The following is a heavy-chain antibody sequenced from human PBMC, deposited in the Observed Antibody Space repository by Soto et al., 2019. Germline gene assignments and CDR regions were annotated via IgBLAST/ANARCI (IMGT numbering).Heavy chain of an antibody. J-gene: IGHJ4*02. Sequence: ALRKVSRKASGSTFNSHYMNWARQPPRQGLAWMSIIHLSGGSTGYGQRFRGRVTMTRDGSTSTVYMKLSSLRSEDTAVYYCARDPDGYGGSYSGYFGYWGQGTRVTVSS. CDR3: ARDPDGYGGSYSGYFGY. V-gene: IGHV1-46*02. D-gene: IGHD1-26*01. CDR2: IHLSGGST. CDR1: GSTFNSHY.